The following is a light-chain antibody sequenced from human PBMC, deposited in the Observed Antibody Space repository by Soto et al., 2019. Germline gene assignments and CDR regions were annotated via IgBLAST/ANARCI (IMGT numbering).Light chain of an antibody. CDR2: WAS. CDR3: QQYYSTPRT. V-gene: IGKV4-1*01. CDR1: QSVLYNSNNKNY. J-gene: IGKJ1*01. Sequence: DIVMTQSPDSLALSLGERATINCKSSQSVLYNSNNKNYLAWYQQKPGQPPKLLIYWASTRESGVPDRFSGSGSGTDFTLTITSLQAEDVAVYYCQQYYSTPRTFSQGTKVEIK.